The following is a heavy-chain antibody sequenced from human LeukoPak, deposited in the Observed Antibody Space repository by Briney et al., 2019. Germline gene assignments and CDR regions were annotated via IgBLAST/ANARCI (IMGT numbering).Heavy chain of an antibody. Sequence: EASVKVSCKASGYTFTAYNMHWVRQAPGQGLEWMGRINPNTGGTNYALKFRGRVSMTRDTSIRTVYMELTSLGSDDTAVYYCARLGYCDGDCISTDYWYFDLWGRGTLVAVSS. CDR3: ARLGYCDGDCISTDYWYFDL. CDR2: INPNTGGT. D-gene: IGHD2-21*02. V-gene: IGHV1-2*06. J-gene: IGHJ2*01. CDR1: GYTFTAYN.